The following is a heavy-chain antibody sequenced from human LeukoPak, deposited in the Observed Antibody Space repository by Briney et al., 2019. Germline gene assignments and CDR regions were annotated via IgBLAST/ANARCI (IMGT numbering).Heavy chain of an antibody. J-gene: IGHJ4*02. CDR3: ASGSDTAMAY. CDR1: GFTFDDYG. Sequence: GGSLRLSCAASGFTFDDYGMSWVRQAPGKGLDWVSGINWHGGSTGNADSVKGRFTISRDNDKNSLYLQMNSLRDEDTALYYCASGSDTAMAYWGQGTLVTVSS. CDR2: INWHGGST. D-gene: IGHD5-18*01. V-gene: IGHV3-20*04.